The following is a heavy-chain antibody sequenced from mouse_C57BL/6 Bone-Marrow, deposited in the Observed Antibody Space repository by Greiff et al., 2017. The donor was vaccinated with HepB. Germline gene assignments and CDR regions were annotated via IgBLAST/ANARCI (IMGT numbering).Heavy chain of an antibody. CDR2: IDPANGNT. J-gene: IGHJ4*01. CDR3: AREWLLPLAIDY. D-gene: IGHD2-3*01. Sequence: VQLKESVAELVRPGASVKLSCTASGFNIKHTYMHWVKQRPEQSLEWIGRIDPANGNTKYHPKFQGTATITADTSSNTAYLQLSSLTSEDTAIYYCAREWLLPLAIDYWGQGTSVTVSS. V-gene: IGHV14-3*01. CDR1: GFNIKHTY.